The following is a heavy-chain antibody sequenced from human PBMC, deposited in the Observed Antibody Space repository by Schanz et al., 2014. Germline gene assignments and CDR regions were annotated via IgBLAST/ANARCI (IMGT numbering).Heavy chain of an antibody. CDR2: IGTAGDT. CDR1: GFTFSSYG. J-gene: IGHJ4*02. CDR3: AKQIHYDILTVTRN. D-gene: IGHD3-9*01. Sequence: VQLVESGGGVVQPGRSLRLSCAASGFTFSSYGMHWVRQATGAGLEWVSAIGTAGDTFYLDSVKGRFTISRDNSKNTLYLQMNSLRAEDTAVYYCAKQIHYDILTVTRNWGQGTLVTVSS. V-gene: IGHV3-13*04.